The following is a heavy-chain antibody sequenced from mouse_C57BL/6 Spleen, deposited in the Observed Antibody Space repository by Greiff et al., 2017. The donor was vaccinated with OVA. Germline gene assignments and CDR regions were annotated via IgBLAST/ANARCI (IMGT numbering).Heavy chain of an antibody. CDR2: ISDGGSYT. CDR1: GFTFSSYA. J-gene: IGHJ3*01. Sequence: EVKLVESGGGLVKPGGSLKLSCAASGFTFSSYAMSWVRQTPEKRLEWVATISDGGSYTYYPDNVKGRFTISRDNAKNNLYLQMSHLKSEDTAMYYCARERMVTTSFAYWGQGTLVTVSA. CDR3: ARERMVTTSFAY. D-gene: IGHD2-1*01. V-gene: IGHV5-4*01.